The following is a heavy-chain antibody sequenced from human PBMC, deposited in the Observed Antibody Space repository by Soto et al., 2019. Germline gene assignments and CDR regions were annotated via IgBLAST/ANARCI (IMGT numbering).Heavy chain of an antibody. D-gene: IGHD3-10*01. V-gene: IGHV3-33*01. CDR3: ARADYYGSGNYGVNY. CDR2: IGYDGSNK. Sequence: QVQLVESGGGVVQPGKSLRLSCVASGFTFRSYGMHWVRQAPGKGLEWMALIGYDGSNKQYADSVKGRFTISRDNSKNTQYLQMNSLRAEDTAVYYCARADYYGSGNYGVNYWGQGTLVTVSS. CDR1: GFTFRSYG. J-gene: IGHJ4*02.